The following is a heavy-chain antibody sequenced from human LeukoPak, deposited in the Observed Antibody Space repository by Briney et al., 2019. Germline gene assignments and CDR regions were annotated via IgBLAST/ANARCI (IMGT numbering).Heavy chain of an antibody. CDR1: GGSMNSYC. D-gene: IGHD3-16*01. CDR3: ARGRGGGKPTFGGGIRSSFFDS. Sequence: SETLSLICTVSGGSMNSYCWTWIRQPPGKGLEYIGYIDFTGSANSRPSLENRVTISADTSRSQFSLTMTSVTAADTAVYYCARGRGGGKPTFGGGIRSSFFDSWGQGTLVVVSS. V-gene: IGHV4-59*13. CDR2: IDFTGSA. J-gene: IGHJ4*02.